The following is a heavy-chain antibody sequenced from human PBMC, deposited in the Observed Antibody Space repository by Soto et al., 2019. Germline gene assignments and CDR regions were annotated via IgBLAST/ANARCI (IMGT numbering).Heavy chain of an antibody. V-gene: IGHV4-34*01. J-gene: IGHJ6*02. CDR1: GGSFSGYY. CDR2: INHSGST. CDR3: AGGRIAAAVGLLTYGMDV. Sequence: PSETLSLTCAVYGGSFSGYYWSWIRQPPGKGLEWIGEINHSGSTNYNPSLKSRVTISVDTSKNQFSLKLSSVTAADTAVYYCAGGRIAAAVGLLTYGMDVWGQGTTVTVSS. D-gene: IGHD6-13*01.